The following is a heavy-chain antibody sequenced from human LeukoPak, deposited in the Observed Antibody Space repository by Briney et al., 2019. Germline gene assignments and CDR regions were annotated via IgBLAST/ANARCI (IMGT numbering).Heavy chain of an antibody. Sequence: GGSLRLSCVASGFTFSNYWMSWVRQAPGKGLEWVANIKQDGSEKYYVDSVKGRFTISRDNAKNSLYLQMNSLRAEDTAVYYCAREVTPYYWGQGTLVTVSS. V-gene: IGHV3-7*01. CDR2: IKQDGSEK. CDR3: AREVTPYY. CDR1: GFTFSNYW. J-gene: IGHJ4*02. D-gene: IGHD2-21*02.